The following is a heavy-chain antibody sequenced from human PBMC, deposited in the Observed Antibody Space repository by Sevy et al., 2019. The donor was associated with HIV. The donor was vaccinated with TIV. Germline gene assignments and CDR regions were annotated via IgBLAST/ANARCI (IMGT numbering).Heavy chain of an antibody. J-gene: IGHJ4*02. CDR2: INPNSGGT. CDR1: GYTFTGYY. CDR3: ASIDYYYDSSGYIYYFDY. D-gene: IGHD3-22*01. Sequence: ASVKVSCKASGYTFTGYYMHWVRQAPGQGLEWMGRINPNSGGTNYAQTFQGRVTMTRDTSISTAYMELSRLRSDDTAVYYCASIDYYYDSSGYIYYFDYWGQGTLVTVSS. V-gene: IGHV1-2*06.